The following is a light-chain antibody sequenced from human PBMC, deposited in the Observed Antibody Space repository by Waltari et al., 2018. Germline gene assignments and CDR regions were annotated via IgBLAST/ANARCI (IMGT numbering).Light chain of an antibody. CDR3: CSFATNSIVI. V-gene: IGLV2-23*02. Sequence: QSALTQPASVSGSPGQSITISCSGTGSDGGSYNLFSWYQQHPGKAPKLIIYEVNMRPSGVSDRFSGSKSGVTASLTISGLQAEDEAVYFCCSFATNSIVIFGGGTKLTVL. J-gene: IGLJ2*01. CDR2: EVN. CDR1: GSDGGSYNL.